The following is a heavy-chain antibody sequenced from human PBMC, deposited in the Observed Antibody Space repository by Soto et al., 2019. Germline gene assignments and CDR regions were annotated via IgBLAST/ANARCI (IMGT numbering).Heavy chain of an antibody. D-gene: IGHD3-3*01. CDR3: ARDSGDFWSGYYSGGYYYYGMDV. CDR2: ISSSSSYI. CDR1: GFTFSSYS. V-gene: IGHV3-21*01. J-gene: IGHJ6*02. Sequence: GGSLRLSCAASGFTFSSYSMNWVLQAPGKGLEWVSSISSSSSYIYYADSVKGRFTISRDNAKNSLYLQMNSLRAEDTAVYYCARDSGDFWSGYYSGGYYYYGMDVWGQGTTVTVSS.